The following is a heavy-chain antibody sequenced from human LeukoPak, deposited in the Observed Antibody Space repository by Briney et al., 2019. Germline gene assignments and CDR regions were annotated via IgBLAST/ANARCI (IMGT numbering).Heavy chain of an antibody. V-gene: IGHV4-34*01. Sequence: PSEALSLTCAVYGGSFSGYYWSWIRQPPGKGLEWIGEINHSGSTNYNPSLKSRVTISVDTSKNQFSLKLSSVTAADTAVYYCARGRGRAVVPAATPTDYWGQGTLVTVSS. J-gene: IGHJ4*02. CDR3: ARGRGRAVVPAATPTDY. CDR1: GGSFSGYY. CDR2: INHSGST. D-gene: IGHD2-2*01.